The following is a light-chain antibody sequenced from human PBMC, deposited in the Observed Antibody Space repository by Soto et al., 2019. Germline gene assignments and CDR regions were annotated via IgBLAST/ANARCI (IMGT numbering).Light chain of an antibody. Sequence: QSPSSLPMPPTQRASLSCRASQSVSINLAWYQQKPGQAPRLLIYDASTRATGIPARFSGSGFGTDFTLTISSLEPEDFAVYYCQQHSNWPPTFGRGTKAAI. CDR3: QQHSNWPPT. CDR1: QSVSIN. J-gene: IGKJ3*01. V-gene: IGKV3-11*01. CDR2: DAS.